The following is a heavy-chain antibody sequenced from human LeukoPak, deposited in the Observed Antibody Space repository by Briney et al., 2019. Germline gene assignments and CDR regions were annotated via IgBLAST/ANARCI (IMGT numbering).Heavy chain of an antibody. CDR3: ARVRSRPQDRSPMDV. J-gene: IGHJ6*02. Sequence: TSETLSLTCTVSGGSISSYYWSWIRQPPGKGLEWIGYIYYSGSTNYNPSLKSRVTISVDTSKNQFSLKLSSVTAADTAVYYCARVRSRPQDRSPMDVWGQGTTVTVSS. CDR2: IYYSGST. V-gene: IGHV4-59*01. CDR1: GGSISSYY. D-gene: IGHD2-15*01.